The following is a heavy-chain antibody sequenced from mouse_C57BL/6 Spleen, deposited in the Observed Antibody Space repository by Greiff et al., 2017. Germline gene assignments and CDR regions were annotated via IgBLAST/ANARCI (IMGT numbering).Heavy chain of an antibody. CDR1: GYTFTDYE. V-gene: IGHV1-15*01. Sequence: VQLQQSGAELVRPGASVTLSCKASGYTFTDYEMHWVKQTPVHGLEWIGAIDPETGGTAYNQKFKGKAILTADKSSSAAYMELRSLTSEDSAVYYGTSYDDAMDYWGQGTSVTVSS. D-gene: IGHD2-3*01. CDR3: TSYDDAMDY. J-gene: IGHJ4*01. CDR2: IDPETGGT.